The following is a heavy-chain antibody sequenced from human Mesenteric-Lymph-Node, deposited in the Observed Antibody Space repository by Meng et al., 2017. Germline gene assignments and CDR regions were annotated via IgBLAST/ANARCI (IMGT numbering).Heavy chain of an antibody. CDR3: ATLNRWLPDY. J-gene: IGHJ4*02. CDR1: GFTFSSYW. Sequence: GGSLRLSCAASGFTFSSYWMSWVRQAPGKGLEWVANIKQDGSETHYVDSVKGRFTISRDNAKNSLYLQMNNLRADDTAVYYCATLNRWLPDYWGQGTLVTVSS. V-gene: IGHV3-7*01. D-gene: IGHD1-14*01. CDR2: IKQDGSET.